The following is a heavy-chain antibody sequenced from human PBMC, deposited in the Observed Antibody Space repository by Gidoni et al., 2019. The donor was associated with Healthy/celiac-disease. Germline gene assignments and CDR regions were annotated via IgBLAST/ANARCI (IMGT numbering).Heavy chain of an antibody. J-gene: IGHJ5*02. Sequence: HAQLQQSGAGLLMPSATLSPTCAVYGGSFSGYYWSWIRQPPGKGLSWIGEITHSGRTNYNPSLKNRVTISVDTSKTQFSLKLSSVTAADTAVYYCARADFWCGYRYNWFDPWGQGTLVTVSS. CDR1: GGSFSGYY. D-gene: IGHD3-3*01. CDR2: ITHSGRT. CDR3: ARADFWCGYRYNWFDP. V-gene: IGHV4-34*01.